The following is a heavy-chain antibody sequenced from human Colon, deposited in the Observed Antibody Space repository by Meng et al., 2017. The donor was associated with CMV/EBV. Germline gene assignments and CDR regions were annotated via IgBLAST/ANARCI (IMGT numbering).Heavy chain of an antibody. V-gene: IGHV3-23*01. CDR1: GFIFGNYA. D-gene: IGHD3-3*01. Sequence: GGSLRLSCAASGFIFGNYAMSWVRRPPGKGLQWVSTISGSGGSTYYADSVKGRFSITRDNSTNTVFLQMDGLRAEDTALYYCAKNLALFGVATNTGMDVWGQGTTVTVSS. CDR3: AKNLALFGVATNTGMDV. CDR2: ISGSGGST. J-gene: IGHJ6*02.